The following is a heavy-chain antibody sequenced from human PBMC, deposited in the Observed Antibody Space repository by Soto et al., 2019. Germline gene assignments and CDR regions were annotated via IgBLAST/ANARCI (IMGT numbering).Heavy chain of an antibody. CDR3: ARTRIAAADDYYYYYMDV. CDR2: INPNSGGT. D-gene: IGHD6-13*01. CDR1: GYTFTGYY. Sequence: ASVKVSCKAPGYTFTGYYMHWVRQAPGQGLEWMGWINPNSGGTNYAQKFQGWVTMTRDTSISTAYMELSRLRSDDTAVYYCARTRIAAADDYYYYYMDVWGKGTTVTVSS. V-gene: IGHV1-2*04. J-gene: IGHJ6*03.